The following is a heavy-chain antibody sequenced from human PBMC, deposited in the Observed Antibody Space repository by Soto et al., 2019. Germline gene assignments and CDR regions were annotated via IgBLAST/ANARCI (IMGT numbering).Heavy chain of an antibody. J-gene: IGHJ4*02. CDR3: VRGGYSGNIIY. Sequence: QVQLVESGGGLVEPGGSLRLSCAASGFTFSDYYMSWIRQAPGKGLEWVSYMSGSGTGISYADPVKGRFTISRDNAKKSLILQMNGLRAEDTAVYYCVRGGYSGNIIYWGQGTLVTVSS. CDR1: GFTFSDYY. D-gene: IGHD5-12*01. V-gene: IGHV3-11*01. CDR2: MSGSGTGI.